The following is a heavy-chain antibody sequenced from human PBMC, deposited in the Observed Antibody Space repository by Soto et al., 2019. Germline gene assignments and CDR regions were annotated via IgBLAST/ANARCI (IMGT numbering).Heavy chain of an antibody. D-gene: IGHD2-21*01. CDR2: IHYSGST. J-gene: IGHJ4*02. V-gene: IGHV4-61*08. CDR3: TRGGDAYQNGH. CDR1: GGSISSGGYY. Sequence: SETLCLTCTVSGGSISSGGYYWSWIRQPPGKGLEWIGFIHYSGSTNYNPSLKSRVTMSVDTSKNQFSLKLTSVNAADTAVYYCTRGGDAYQNGHWGQRTLVTVSS.